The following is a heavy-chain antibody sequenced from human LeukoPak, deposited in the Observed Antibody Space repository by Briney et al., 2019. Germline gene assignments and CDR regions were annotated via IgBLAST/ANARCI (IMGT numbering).Heavy chain of an antibody. CDR2: IFHSGTT. D-gene: IGHD3-22*01. V-gene: IGHV4-38-2*01. Sequence: SETLSLTCGVSGYSISSGYFWGWIRQPPGKGLEWIGSIFHSGTTYYNPSLKSRVTISVDTSKNQFSLKLSSVTAADTAVYYCASATYYYDSSGYYAYYMDVWGKGTTVTISS. CDR1: GYSISSGYF. J-gene: IGHJ6*03. CDR3: ASATYYYDSSGYYAYYMDV.